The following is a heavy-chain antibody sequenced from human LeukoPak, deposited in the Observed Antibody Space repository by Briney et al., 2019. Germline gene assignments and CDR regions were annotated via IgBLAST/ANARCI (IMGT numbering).Heavy chain of an antibody. CDR3: ARDVSAGGTNWFDP. CDR2: INPNSGGT. D-gene: IGHD3-16*01. CDR1: GYTFTGYY. J-gene: IGHJ5*02. Sequence: WASVKVSCKASGYTFTGYYMHWVRQAPGQGLEWMGWINPNSGGTNYAQKFQGRVTMTRDTSISTAYMEMSRLRSDDTAVYYCARDVSAGGTNWFDPWGQGTLVTVSS. V-gene: IGHV1-2*02.